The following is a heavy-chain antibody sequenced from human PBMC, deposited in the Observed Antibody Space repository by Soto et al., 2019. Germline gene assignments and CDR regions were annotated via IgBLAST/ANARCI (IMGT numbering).Heavy chain of an antibody. V-gene: IGHV3-23*01. CDR2: ISVSGDTT. J-gene: IGHJ4*02. CDR3: ATDPTAVSTF. CDR1: GLTFSSSV. Sequence: EVQLLESGGGWVQPGGSLRLSCAASGLTFSSSVMNWVRQTAGKGLEWVAVISVSGDTTYYADSVKGRFTISRDISRNMLYLQLHSLRAEDTAVYYCATDPTAVSTFWGQGTLGTVSS. D-gene: IGHD3-16*01.